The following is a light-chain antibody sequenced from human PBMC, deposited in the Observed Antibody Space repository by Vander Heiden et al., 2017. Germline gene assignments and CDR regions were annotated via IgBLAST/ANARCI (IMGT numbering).Light chain of an antibody. Sequence: DSVMTQSPDSLAVALGARGTSNCKASQNILDSSNIKNLLAWYQHKPGQPPKLLISWASTRESGVPDRFSGSGSQTDFTLTISSLLAEDVAVYYCQQYYTTPWTFGQGTKVEI. J-gene: IGKJ1*01. CDR3: QQYYTTPWT. CDR1: QNILDSSNIKNL. V-gene: IGKV4-1*01. CDR2: WAS.